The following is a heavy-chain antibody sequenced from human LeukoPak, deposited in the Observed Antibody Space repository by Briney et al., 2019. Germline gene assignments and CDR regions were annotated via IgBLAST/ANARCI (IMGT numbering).Heavy chain of an antibody. J-gene: IGHJ3*02. CDR3: ASATGDNDAFDI. V-gene: IGHV3-33*01. CDR2: IWNDGSNK. Sequence: PGGSLRLSCAASGFTFSSYVMHWVRQAPGKGLEWVAVIWNDGSNKYFADSVKGRFTTSRDSSKNTLYLQMNSLRAEDTAVYYCASATGDNDAFDIWGQGTMVTVSS. CDR1: GFTFSSYV. D-gene: IGHD7-27*01.